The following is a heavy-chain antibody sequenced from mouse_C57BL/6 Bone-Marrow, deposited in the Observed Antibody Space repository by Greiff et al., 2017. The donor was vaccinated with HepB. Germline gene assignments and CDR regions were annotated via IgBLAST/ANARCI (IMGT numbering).Heavy chain of an antibody. J-gene: IGHJ1*03. D-gene: IGHD2-12*01. CDR2: IRLKSDNYAT. CDR1: GFTFSNYW. V-gene: IGHV6-3*01. CDR3: TLRPYWYFDV. Sequence: EVMLVESGGGLVQPGGSMKLSCVASGFTFSNYWMNWVRQSPEKGLEWVAQIRLKSDNYATHYAESVKGRFTISRDDSKSSVYLQMNNLRAEDTGIYYCTLRPYWYFDVWGTGTTVTVSS.